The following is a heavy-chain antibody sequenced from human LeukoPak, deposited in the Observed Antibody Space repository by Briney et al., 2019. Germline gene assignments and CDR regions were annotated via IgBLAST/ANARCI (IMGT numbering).Heavy chain of an antibody. CDR3: ARLSMVTFYYYYYYMDV. CDR1: GFTFSSYS. CDR2: ISSSSSYI. V-gene: IGHV3-21*01. J-gene: IGHJ6*03. D-gene: IGHD5-18*01. Sequence: GGSLRLSCAASGFTFSSYSMNWVRQAPGKGLEWVSSISSSSSYIYYADSVKGRFTISRDNAKNSLYLQMNSLRAEDTAVYYCARLSMVTFYYYYYYMDVWGKGTTVTVSS.